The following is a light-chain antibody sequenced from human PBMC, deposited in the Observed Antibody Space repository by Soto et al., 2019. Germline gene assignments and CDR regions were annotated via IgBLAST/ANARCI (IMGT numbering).Light chain of an antibody. CDR1: KNDIGVYDF. J-gene: IGLJ1*01. CDR2: EVV. V-gene: IGLV2-8*01. CDR3: KSYAGSNTYV. Sequence: QSALTQPPSASGSPGQSVTISCTGTKNDIGVYDFVSCYQHHPGKAPRLIIYEVVQRPSGVPDRFSGSKSGNTASLTVSGLQAADEAYYFCKSYAGSNTYVFGSGTKLTVL.